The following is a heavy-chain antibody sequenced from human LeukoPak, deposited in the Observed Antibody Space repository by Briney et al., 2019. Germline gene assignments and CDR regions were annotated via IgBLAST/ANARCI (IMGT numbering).Heavy chain of an antibody. CDR3: VRAHSIHNYHYGIDV. Sequence: PGGSLRLSCAASGFTFSSHWMHWVRQAPGKGLEYVSTISSNGISPYYANSVKGRFTISRDNSKNTLYLQMGSLRADGTAVYYCVRAHSIHNYHYGIDVWGHGTTVTVSS. CDR2: ISSNGISP. V-gene: IGHV3-64*01. D-gene: IGHD3-3*01. CDR1: GFTFSSHW. J-gene: IGHJ6*02.